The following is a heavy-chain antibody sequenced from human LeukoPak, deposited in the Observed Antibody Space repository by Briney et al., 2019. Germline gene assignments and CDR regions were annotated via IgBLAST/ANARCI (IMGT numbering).Heavy chain of an antibody. V-gene: IGHV3-23*01. Sequence: GGSLRLSCAASGFTFSSYAMSWVRQAPGKGLEWVSAISGSGGSTYYADSVKGRFTISRDNSKNTLYLQMNSLRAEDTAVYYCAKGVVVVVAANYPLYYFDYWGQGNLVTVSS. D-gene: IGHD2-15*01. CDR2: ISGSGGST. CDR3: AKGVVVVVAANYPLYYFDY. J-gene: IGHJ4*02. CDR1: GFTFSSYA.